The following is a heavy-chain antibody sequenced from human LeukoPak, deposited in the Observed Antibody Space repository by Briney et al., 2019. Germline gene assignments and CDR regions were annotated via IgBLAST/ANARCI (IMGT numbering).Heavy chain of an antibody. Sequence: GKSLRLSCVASGFGFSGYGMHWVRQAPGKGLEWVAVIWFDGNKKFYGDSVKGRFTISRDNSKNTLYLQMNSLRAEDTAVYYCARGDWGRSWYPDYWGQGTLVTVSS. D-gene: IGHD6-13*01. CDR3: ARGDWGRSWYPDY. J-gene: IGHJ4*02. CDR1: GFGFSGYG. V-gene: IGHV3-33*08. CDR2: IWFDGNKK.